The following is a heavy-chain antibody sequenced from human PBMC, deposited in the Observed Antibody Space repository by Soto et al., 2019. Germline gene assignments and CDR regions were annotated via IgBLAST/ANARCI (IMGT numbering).Heavy chain of an antibody. V-gene: IGHV4-34*01. CDR2: INHSGST. CDR1: GGSFSGYY. CDR3: ARCPGYSNYNWFDP. J-gene: IGHJ5*02. Sequence: SETLSLTCAVYGGSFSGYYWSWIRQPPGKGLEWIGEINHSGSTNYNPSLKSRVTISVDTSKNQFSLKLSSVTAADTAVYYCARCPGYSNYNWFDPWGQGTLVTVPS. D-gene: IGHD4-4*01.